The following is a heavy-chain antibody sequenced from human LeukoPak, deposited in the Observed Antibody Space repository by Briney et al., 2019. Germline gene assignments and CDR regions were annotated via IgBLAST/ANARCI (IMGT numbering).Heavy chain of an antibody. D-gene: IGHD5-18*01. CDR1: GGSISSSSYY. V-gene: IGHV4-39*07. CDR3: ARGFTDTARERPFDY. CDR2: IYYSGST. Sequence: PSETLSLTCTVSGGSISSSSYYWGWIRQPPGKGLEWIGSIYYSGSTYYNPSLKSRVTISVDRSKNQFSLKLSSVTAADTAVYYCARGFTDTARERPFDYWGQGTLVTVSS. J-gene: IGHJ4*02.